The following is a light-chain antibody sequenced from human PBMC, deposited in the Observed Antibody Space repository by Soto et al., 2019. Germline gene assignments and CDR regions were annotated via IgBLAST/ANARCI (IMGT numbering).Light chain of an antibody. CDR2: GAS. V-gene: IGKV3-20*01. Sequence: EIVLTQSPGTLSLSPGERATLSCRASQSVRSDYLAWYQQKPGQAPRLHIYGASTRATGIPARFSGSGSGTDFTLTISSLQPDDFATYYCQHYNSYSEAFGQGTKVDIK. CDR1: QSVRSDY. J-gene: IGKJ1*01. CDR3: QHYNSYSEA.